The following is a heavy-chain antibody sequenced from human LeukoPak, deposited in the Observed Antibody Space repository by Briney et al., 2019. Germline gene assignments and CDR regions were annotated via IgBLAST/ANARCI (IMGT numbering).Heavy chain of an antibody. CDR1: GFTFSSYW. J-gene: IGHJ4*02. CDR2: INQDGSQK. V-gene: IGHV3-7*03. CDR3: GRDWFDGDYDRFDS. D-gene: IGHD4-17*01. Sequence: GGSLRLSCAVSGFTFSSYWMSWFRQAPGKGLEWVANINQDGSQKFSVDSVKGRFTISRDNAKNSLSLQMNSLRVEDTAVYYCGRDWFDGDYDRFDSWGQGTLVTVSS.